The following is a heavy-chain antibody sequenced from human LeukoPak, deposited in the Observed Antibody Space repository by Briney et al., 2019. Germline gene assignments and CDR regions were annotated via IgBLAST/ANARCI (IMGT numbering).Heavy chain of an antibody. CDR3: ARVSLATVTYDAFDI. CDR1: GYTFTGYY. CDR2: INPNSGGT. J-gene: IGHJ3*02. Sequence: GASVKVSCKASGYTFTGYYMHWVRQAPGQGLEWMGWINPNSGGTNYAQKFQGRVTMTRDTSISTAYMELSRLRSDDTAVYYCARVSLATVTYDAFDIWGQGTMVTVSS. D-gene: IGHD4-17*01. V-gene: IGHV1-2*02.